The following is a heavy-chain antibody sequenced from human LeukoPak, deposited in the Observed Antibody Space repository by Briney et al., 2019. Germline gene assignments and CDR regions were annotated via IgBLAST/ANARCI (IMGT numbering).Heavy chain of an antibody. CDR2: IIPILGIA. D-gene: IGHD3-22*01. Sequence: ASVKVSCKASGGTFSSYAISWVRQAPGQGLEWMGRIIPILGIANYAQKFQGRVTITADKSTSTAYMELSSLRSEDTAVYYCARGGNTYYYDSSGLADYWGQGTLVTVSS. J-gene: IGHJ4*02. CDR3: ARGGNTYYYDSSGLADY. V-gene: IGHV1-69*04. CDR1: GGTFSSYA.